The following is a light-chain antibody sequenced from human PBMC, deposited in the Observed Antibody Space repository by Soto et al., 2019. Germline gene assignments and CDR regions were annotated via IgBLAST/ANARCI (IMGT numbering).Light chain of an antibody. V-gene: IGKV1-27*01. CDR1: QDIRNF. CDR2: AAS. J-gene: IGKJ3*01. Sequence: DIQMTQSPTSLSASVGDSVTITCRASQDIRNFVAWYQQKPGKAPKLLIYAASTLQSGVPSRFSGSGSGTDFTLTINSLQPEDVATYSCQKYRSVPVFGPGTKVEIK. CDR3: QKYRSVPV.